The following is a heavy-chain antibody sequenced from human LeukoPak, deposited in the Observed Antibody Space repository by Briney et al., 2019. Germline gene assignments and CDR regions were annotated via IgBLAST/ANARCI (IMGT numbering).Heavy chain of an antibody. V-gene: IGHV4-59*08. D-gene: IGHD3-10*01. J-gene: IGHJ4*02. Sequence: KSSETLSLTCTVSGGSISSYYWSWIRQPPGKGLEWIGYIYYSGSTNYNPSLKSRVTISVDTSKNQFSLKLSSVTAADTAVYYRARLWFGEKDYWGQGTLVTVSS. CDR1: GGSISSYY. CDR2: IYYSGST. CDR3: ARLWFGEKDY.